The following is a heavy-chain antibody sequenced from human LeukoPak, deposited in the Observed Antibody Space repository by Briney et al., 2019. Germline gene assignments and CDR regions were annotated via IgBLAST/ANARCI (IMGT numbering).Heavy chain of an antibody. CDR3: ARDYGDYADLGGGGMDV. D-gene: IGHD4-17*01. V-gene: IGHV4-34*01. CDR1: GGSFSGYF. J-gene: IGHJ6*02. CDR2: INHSGST. Sequence: SETLSLTCAVYGGSFSGYFWSWIRQPPGKGLEWIGEINHSGSTNYNPSLKSRVTISVDTSKNQFSLKLSSVTAADTAVYYCARDYGDYADLGGGGMDVWGQGTTVTVSS.